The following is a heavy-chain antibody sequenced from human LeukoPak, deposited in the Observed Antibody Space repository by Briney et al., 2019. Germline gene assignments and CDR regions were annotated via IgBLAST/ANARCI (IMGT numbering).Heavy chain of an antibody. Sequence: ASVKVSCKASGGIFSSYTFNWVRQASGQGLEWMGRAIPILGIATYAQKFQGRITITADKSTSTAYMELSSLRSEDTAVYYCARSLTDEVDAFDIWGQGTMVTVSS. CDR3: ARSLTDEVDAFDI. CDR1: GGIFSSYT. J-gene: IGHJ3*02. CDR2: AIPILGIA. V-gene: IGHV1-69*02.